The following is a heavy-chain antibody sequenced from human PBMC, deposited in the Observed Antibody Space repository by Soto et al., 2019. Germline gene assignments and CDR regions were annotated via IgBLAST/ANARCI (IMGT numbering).Heavy chain of an antibody. CDR1: GFTFSSYS. V-gene: IGHV3-48*01. CDR2: ISSSSSTI. J-gene: IGHJ3*02. D-gene: IGHD6-13*01. CDR3: ARDGGDSSSWYFAFDI. Sequence: GGSLRLSCAASGFTFSSYSMNWVRQAPGKGLEWVSYISSSSSTIYYADSVKGRFTISRDNAKNSLYLQMNSLRAEDTAVYYWARDGGDSSSWYFAFDIWGQGTMVTVSS.